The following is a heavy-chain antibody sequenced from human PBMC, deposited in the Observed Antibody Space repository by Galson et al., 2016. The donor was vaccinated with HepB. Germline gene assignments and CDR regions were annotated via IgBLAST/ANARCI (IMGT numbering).Heavy chain of an antibody. CDR1: IYSLTDLS. CDR2: FDPENGET. J-gene: IGHJ4*02. Sequence: SVKVSCKVSIYSLTDLSMYWVRQAPGKGLEWMGDFDPENGETISAQKFQGRVTMTEATSTDTAYMELSSLKTDDTAVYYCAAGDRGDHLLYHISFGFWGQGTLVTVSS. D-gene: IGHD2-2*02. V-gene: IGHV1-24*01. CDR3: AAGDRGDHLLYHISFGF.